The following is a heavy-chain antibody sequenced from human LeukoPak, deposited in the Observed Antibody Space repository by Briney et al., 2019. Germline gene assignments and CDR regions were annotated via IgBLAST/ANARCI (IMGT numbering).Heavy chain of an antibody. V-gene: IGHV3-30*04. D-gene: IGHD2-15*01. CDR2: ISYDGSNK. CDR3: ASLVVAYDSDAFDI. J-gene: IGHJ3*02. Sequence: GGSLRLSCAASGFTFSSYAMHWVRQAPGKGLEWVAVISYDGSNKYYADSVKGRFTISRDSSKNTLYLQMNSLRAEDTAVYYCASLVVAYDSDAFDIWGQGTMVTVSS. CDR1: GFTFSSYA.